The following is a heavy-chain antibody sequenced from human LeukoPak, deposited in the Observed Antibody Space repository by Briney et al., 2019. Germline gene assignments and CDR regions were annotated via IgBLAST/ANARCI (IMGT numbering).Heavy chain of an antibody. V-gene: IGHV1-69-2*01. D-gene: IGHD1-26*01. CDR2: VDPEDGET. CDR3: ATPLWEPLGDRFFYGAFDI. Sequence: ASVKISCKVSGYTFTDYYMHWVQQAPGKGLEWMGLVDPEDGETIYAEKFKGRVTITADTSTDTAYMELSSLRSEETAVYYCATPLWEPLGDRFFYGAFDIWGQGTMVTVSS. CDR1: GYTFTDYY. J-gene: IGHJ3*02.